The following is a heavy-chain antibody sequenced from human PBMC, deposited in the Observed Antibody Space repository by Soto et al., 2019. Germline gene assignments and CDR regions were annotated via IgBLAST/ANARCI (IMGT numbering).Heavy chain of an antibody. Sequence: QVQLVQSGAEVKKPGSSVKVSCKASGGTFSSYAISWVRQAPGQGLEWMGGIIPIFGTANYAQKFQGRVPITADKSTSTAYMELSSLRSEDTAVYYCARDLLYYYDSSGYYPYYYGMDVWGQGTTVTVSS. D-gene: IGHD3-22*01. CDR2: IIPIFGTA. CDR1: GGTFSSYA. CDR3: ARDLLYYYDSSGYYPYYYGMDV. V-gene: IGHV1-69*06. J-gene: IGHJ6*02.